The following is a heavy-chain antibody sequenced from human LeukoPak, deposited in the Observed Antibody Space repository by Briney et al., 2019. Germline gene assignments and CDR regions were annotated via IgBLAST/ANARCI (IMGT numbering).Heavy chain of an antibody. CDR3: ARESIAAAGTVFDY. CDR2: INPNSGGT. D-gene: IGHD6-13*01. Sequence: GASVKVSCKASGYTFTGYYMHWVRQAPGQGLEWMGWINPNSGGTNYAQKFQGRVTMTRDTSISTAYMELSRLRSDDTAVYYCARESIAAAGTVFDYWGQGTLVTVSS. J-gene: IGHJ4*02. V-gene: IGHV1-2*02. CDR1: GYTFTGYY.